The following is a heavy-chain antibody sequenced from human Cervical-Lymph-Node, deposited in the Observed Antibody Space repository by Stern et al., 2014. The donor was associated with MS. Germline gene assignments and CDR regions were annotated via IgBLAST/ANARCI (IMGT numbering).Heavy chain of an antibody. CDR3: AKDAYGGNSGDYFDY. D-gene: IGHD4-23*01. J-gene: IGHJ4*02. CDR2: ISYDGSNK. Sequence: MQLVESGGGVVQPGRSLRLSCAASGFTFSSYGMHWVRQAPGTGLEWVAVISYDGSNKYYADSVKGRFTISRDNSKNTLYLQMNSLRAEDTAVYYCAKDAYGGNSGDYFDYWGQGTLVTVSS. V-gene: IGHV3-30*18. CDR1: GFTFSSYG.